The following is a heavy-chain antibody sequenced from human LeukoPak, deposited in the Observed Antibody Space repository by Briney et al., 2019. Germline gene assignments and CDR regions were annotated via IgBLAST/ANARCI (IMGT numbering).Heavy chain of an antibody. V-gene: IGHV3-49*04. CDR3: TSPPQVLGYCSSTSCSPYGMDV. J-gene: IGHJ6*02. Sequence: GGSLRLSCTASGFTFGDYAMSWVRQAPGKGLEWVGFIRSKAYGGTTEYAASVKGRFTISRDDSKSIAYLQMNSLKTEDTAVYYCTSPPQVLGYCSSTSCSPYGMDVWGQGTTVTVSS. CDR1: GFTFGDYA. CDR2: IRSKAYGGTT. D-gene: IGHD2-2*01.